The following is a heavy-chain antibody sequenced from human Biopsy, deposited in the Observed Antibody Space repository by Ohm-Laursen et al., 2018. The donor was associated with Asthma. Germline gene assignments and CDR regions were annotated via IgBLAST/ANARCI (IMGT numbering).Heavy chain of an antibody. V-gene: IGHV4-39*07. D-gene: IGHD3-10*01. CDR2: IYYNGRT. CDR3: ARERAGYYGSGSYLGY. Sequence: SDTLSLTCTVSGGSISSSSYYWGWIRQPPGKGLEWIGSIYYNGRTYYNPSLKSRVIISVDTSKNQFSLKLSSVTAADTAVYYCARERAGYYGSGSYLGYWGQGTLVTVSS. CDR1: GGSISSSSYY. J-gene: IGHJ4*02.